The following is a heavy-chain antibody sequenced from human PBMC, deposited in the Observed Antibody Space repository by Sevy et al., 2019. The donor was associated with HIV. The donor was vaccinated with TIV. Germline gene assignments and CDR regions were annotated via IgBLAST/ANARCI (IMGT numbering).Heavy chain of an antibody. V-gene: IGHV3-30-3*01. CDR1: GFTFSSYA. CDR2: ISYDGSNK. J-gene: IGHJ6*01. D-gene: IGHD6-13*01. CDR3: ARDGHSSSWYAYYYYYGMDV. Sequence: GGSLRLSCAASGFTFSSYAMHWVRQAPGKGLEWVAVISYDGSNKYYADSVKGRFTISRDNSKNTLYLQMNSLRAEDTAVYYCARDGHSSSWYAYYYYYGMDVWGQGTTVTVSS.